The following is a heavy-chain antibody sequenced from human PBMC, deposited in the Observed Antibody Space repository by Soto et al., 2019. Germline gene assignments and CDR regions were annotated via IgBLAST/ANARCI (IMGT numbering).Heavy chain of an antibody. J-gene: IGHJ4*02. CDR1: GFTFSGFD. CDR3: ARGQEVGAHFFDS. D-gene: IGHD2-15*01. CDR2: IGTAGDT. Sequence: GGSLRLSCEASGFTFSGFDMHWVRQPTGKGLEWVSTIGTAGDTYYAVSVRGRFTISRDNAKNSLSLQMNSLRAGDTAVYFCARGQEVGAHFFDSWGQGTQVTVSS. V-gene: IGHV3-13*01.